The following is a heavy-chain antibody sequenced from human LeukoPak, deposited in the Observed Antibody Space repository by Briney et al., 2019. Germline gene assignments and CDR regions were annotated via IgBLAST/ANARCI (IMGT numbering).Heavy chain of an antibody. CDR1: GFSFSTYD. V-gene: IGHV4-59*01. Sequence: GSLRLSCAASGFSFSTYDMSWIRQPPGKGLEWIGYIYYSGSTNYNPSLKGRVTISVDTSKNQFSLKLSSVTAADTAVYYCARVYYSNSYDYWYFDLWGRGTLVTVSS. J-gene: IGHJ2*01. CDR2: IYYSGST. D-gene: IGHD6-13*01. CDR3: ARVYYSNSYDYWYFDL.